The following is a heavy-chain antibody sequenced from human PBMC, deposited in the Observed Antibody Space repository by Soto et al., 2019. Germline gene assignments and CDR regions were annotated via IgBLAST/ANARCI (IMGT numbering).Heavy chain of an antibody. J-gene: IGHJ6*02. D-gene: IGHD2-2*02. CDR3: AREVVVVPAAIDGHYYYGMDV. V-gene: IGHV1-69*06. CDR2: IIPIFGTA. Sequence: QVQLVQSGAEVRKPGSSVKVSCKASGGTFSSYAISWVRQAPGQGLEWMGGIIPIFGTANYAQKFQGRVTITADKSTSTAYMELSSLRSEDTAVYYCAREVVVVPAAIDGHYYYGMDVWGQGTTVTVSS. CDR1: GGTFSSYA.